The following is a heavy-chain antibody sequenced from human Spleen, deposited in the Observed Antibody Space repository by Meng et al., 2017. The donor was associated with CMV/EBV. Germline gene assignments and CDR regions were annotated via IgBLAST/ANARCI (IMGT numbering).Heavy chain of an antibody. Sequence: GSLRLSCAVYGGSFSGYYWSWIRQPPGKGLEWIGEINHSGSTRSTNYNPSLKSRVTISVDTSKNQVSLKLSSVTAADTAVYYCARLETAMVNSYFDYWGQGMLVTVSS. CDR3: ARLETAMVNSYFDY. J-gene: IGHJ4*02. V-gene: IGHV4-34*01. CDR1: GGSFSGYY. D-gene: IGHD5-18*01. CDR2: INHSGSTRST.